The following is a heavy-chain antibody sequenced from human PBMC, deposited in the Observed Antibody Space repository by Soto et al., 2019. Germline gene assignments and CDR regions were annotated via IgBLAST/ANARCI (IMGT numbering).Heavy chain of an antibody. CDR2: ISSSSSYI. CDR1: GFTFSSYS. V-gene: IGHV3-21*01. Sequence: PGGSLRLSWAASGFTFSSYSMNWVRQAPGKGLEWVSSISSSSSYIYYADSVKGRFTISRDNAKNSLYLQMNSLRDEDTAVYYCARDISFRDDSSGYYPTFDYWGQGALVTVSS. D-gene: IGHD3-22*01. CDR3: ARDISFRDDSSGYYPTFDY. J-gene: IGHJ4*02.